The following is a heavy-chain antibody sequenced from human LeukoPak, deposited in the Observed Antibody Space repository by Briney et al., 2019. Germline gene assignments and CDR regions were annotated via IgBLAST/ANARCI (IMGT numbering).Heavy chain of an antibody. V-gene: IGHV1-69*13. D-gene: IGHD1-26*01. Sequence: GASVKVSCKASGYTFTSYAMHWVRQAPGQGLEWMGGVIPIFGTANYAQKFQGRVTITADESTSTAYMELSSLRSEDTAVYYCARDKEIVGATIPFQFDYWGQGTLVTVSS. CDR2: VIPIFGTA. CDR1: GYTFTSYA. J-gene: IGHJ4*02. CDR3: ARDKEIVGATIPFQFDY.